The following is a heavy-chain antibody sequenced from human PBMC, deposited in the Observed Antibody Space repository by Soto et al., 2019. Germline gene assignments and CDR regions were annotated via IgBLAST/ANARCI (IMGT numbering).Heavy chain of an antibody. CDR2: ISGGMSENT. V-gene: IGHV3-23*01. CDR3: ANFRGC. CDR1: GFTLTAYA. J-gene: IGHJ4*02. D-gene: IGHD2-8*01. Sequence: EVQLLESGGGLVQAGGSLRLSCVGSGFTLTAYAMNWVRQPPGKGLEWVSAISGGMSENTYYADSVKGRFTISKDNSQSALLMQMDSLRGENTAVYYGANFRGCGGQGTLVTVSS.